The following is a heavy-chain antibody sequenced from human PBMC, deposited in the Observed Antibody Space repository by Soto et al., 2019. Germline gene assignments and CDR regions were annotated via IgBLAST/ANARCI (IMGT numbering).Heavy chain of an antibody. CDR3: AKLWGYYFES. V-gene: IGHV3-53*01. CDR2: IYTRGTT. J-gene: IGHJ4*02. Sequence: GGSLRLSCSASGFSVDNNYMTWVRLAPGRRPEWVAVIYTRGTTHYADFATGRFTFSRDNSKNTLYLQMDSLRPEGTAVYYCAKLWGYYFESWGPGTLVTVSS. D-gene: IGHD2-21*01. CDR1: GFSVDNNY.